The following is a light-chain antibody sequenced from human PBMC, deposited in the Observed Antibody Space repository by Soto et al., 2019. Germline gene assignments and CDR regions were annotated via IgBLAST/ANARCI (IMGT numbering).Light chain of an antibody. V-gene: IGKV3-20*01. CDR3: QQYNTSPWT. Sequence: EIVLTQSPGTLSLSPGERGTLSCRASQSVSSSYLAWYQQKPGQAPRLRIYGASNSATGIPDRFSGSGSGTDFTLTISRLEPEDFAVYYCQQYNTSPWTFGQGTKVEIK. J-gene: IGKJ1*01. CDR2: GAS. CDR1: QSVSSSY.